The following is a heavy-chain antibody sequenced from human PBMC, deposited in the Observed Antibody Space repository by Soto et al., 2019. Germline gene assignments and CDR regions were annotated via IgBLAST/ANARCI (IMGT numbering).Heavy chain of an antibody. J-gene: IGHJ6*02. CDR1: GGTFSSYA. CDR3: ARHLGGNHYYYGMDV. Sequence: QVQLVQSGAEVKKPGSSVKVSCKASGGTFSSYAISWVRQAPGQGLEWMGGVIPIFGTADYAQKFQGRVTITADESQSTAYMDLSSLRSEDTAVYYCARHLGGNHYYYGMDVWGQWTTVTVSS. V-gene: IGHV1-69*12. CDR2: VIPIFGTA. D-gene: IGHD3-16*01.